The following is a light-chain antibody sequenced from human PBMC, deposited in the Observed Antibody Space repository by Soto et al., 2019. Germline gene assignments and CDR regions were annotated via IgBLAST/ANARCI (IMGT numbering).Light chain of an antibody. Sequence: QSALTQPASVSGSPGQSITISCTGTGRDIGNYNYVSWYQQLPGKAPKLVIYEVSNRPSGISDRFSGSKSGQTASLTISGLQTEDEADYFCGSYRSSNTLVVFGGGTKLTVL. J-gene: IGLJ3*02. CDR2: EVS. CDR3: GSYRSSNTLVV. CDR1: GRDIGNYNY. V-gene: IGLV2-14*01.